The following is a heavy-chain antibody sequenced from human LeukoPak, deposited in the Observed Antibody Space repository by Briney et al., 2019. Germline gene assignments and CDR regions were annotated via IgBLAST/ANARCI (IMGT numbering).Heavy chain of an antibody. CDR2: ISAQNGNT. CDR1: GYTFISYG. CDR3: ARVFGGSGWYGPLDY. D-gene: IGHD6-19*01. Sequence: ASVTVSCKASGYTFISYGITWVRQAPGQGLEGMGWISAQNGNTNYAQKLQGRVTLTTDTSTNTAYMDLRSLRSDDTAVYYCARVFGGSGWYGPLDYWGQGTLVTVSS. J-gene: IGHJ4*02. V-gene: IGHV1-18*01.